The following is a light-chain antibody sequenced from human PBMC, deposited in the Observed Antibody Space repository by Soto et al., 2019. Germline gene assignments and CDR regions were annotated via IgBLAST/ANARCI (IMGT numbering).Light chain of an antibody. CDR3: QQYNNWPFT. CDR1: QSVSSN. CDR2: GAS. V-gene: IGKV3-15*01. Sequence: EIVMTQSPATLSVSPGERATLSCRASQSVSSNLAWYQQKPGQAPRLLIYGASTRATGIPARFSGSGSGTEFTLTISSLQSEDFPVYYCQQYNNWPFTFGAGSKVDIK. J-gene: IGKJ3*01.